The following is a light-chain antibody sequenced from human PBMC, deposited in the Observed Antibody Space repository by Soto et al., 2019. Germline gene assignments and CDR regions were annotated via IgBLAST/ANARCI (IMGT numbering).Light chain of an antibody. V-gene: IGLV2-14*01. J-gene: IGLJ2*01. CDR2: EVS. Sequence: QSALTQPASVSGSPRQSITISCTGTSSDVGGYNYVSWYQQHPGKAPKLMIYEVSNRPSGVSNRFSGSKSGNTASLTISGLQAEDEADYYCSSYTSSSSADVLFGGGTKVTVL. CDR1: SSDVGGYNY. CDR3: SSYTSSSSADVL.